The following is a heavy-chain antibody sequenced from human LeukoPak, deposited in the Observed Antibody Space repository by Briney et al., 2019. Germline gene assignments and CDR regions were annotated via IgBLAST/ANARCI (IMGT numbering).Heavy chain of an antibody. CDR2: ISSSSSYI. J-gene: IGHJ4*02. CDR1: GFTFSSYS. CDR3: ARERRFFFFGQADEASGNDY. D-gene: IGHD2/OR15-2a*01. V-gene: IGHV3-21*01. Sequence: NPGGSLRLSCAASGFTFSSYSMNWVRQAPGKGLEWVSSISSSSSYIYYADSVKGRFTISRDNAKNSLYLQMNSLRAEDTAVYYCARERRFFFFGQADEASGNDYWGQGTPVTVSS.